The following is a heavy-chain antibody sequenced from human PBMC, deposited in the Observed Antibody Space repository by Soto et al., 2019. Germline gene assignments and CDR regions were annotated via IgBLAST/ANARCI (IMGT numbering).Heavy chain of an antibody. Sequence: SETLSLTCNVSGGSISNYYWNWIRQPPGKRLEWIGYISDSGSTKYSPSFQGQVTISADKSMSTAYLQWSRLKASDTAMYYCARLLGGTSVDYWGQGTLVTVSS. J-gene: IGHJ4*02. CDR3: ARLLGGTSVDY. CDR1: GGSISNYY. V-gene: IGHV4-59*12. CDR2: ISDSGST. D-gene: IGHD2-8*02.